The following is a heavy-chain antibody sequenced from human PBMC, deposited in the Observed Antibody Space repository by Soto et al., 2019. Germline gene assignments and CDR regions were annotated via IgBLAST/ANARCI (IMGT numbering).Heavy chain of an antibody. CDR3: ARAGARNTNGVCYDP. Sequence: LSLTCTVSGGSISSYYWSWIRQPPGKGLEWIGYIYYSGSTNYNPSLKSRVTISVDTSKNQFSLKLSSVTAADTAVYYCARAGARNTNGVCYDPRGQGTLVTVSS. D-gene: IGHD2-8*01. CDR1: GGSISSYY. CDR2: IYYSGST. J-gene: IGHJ5*02. V-gene: IGHV4-59*01.